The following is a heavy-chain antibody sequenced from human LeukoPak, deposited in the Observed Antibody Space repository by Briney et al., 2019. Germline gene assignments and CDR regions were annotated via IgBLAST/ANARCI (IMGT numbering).Heavy chain of an antibody. Sequence: PGGSLRLSCAASGFTFSSYAMSWVRQAPGKGLEWVSAISGSGGSTYYADSVKGRFTISRDNSKNTLYLQMNSLRAEDTAVYYCATQETKIFGYSGSFDYWGQGTLVTVSS. CDR2: ISGSGGST. CDR3: ATQETKIFGYSGSFDY. J-gene: IGHJ4*02. V-gene: IGHV3-23*01. D-gene: IGHD2-2*03. CDR1: GFTFSSYA.